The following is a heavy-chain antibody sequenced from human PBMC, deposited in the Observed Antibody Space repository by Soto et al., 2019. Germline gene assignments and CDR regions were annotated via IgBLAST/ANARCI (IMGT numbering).Heavy chain of an antibody. CDR2: ISGSGDDT. V-gene: IGHV3-23*01. J-gene: IGHJ4*02. Sequence: QLLESGGGFVQPGGSLRLSCVASGFTFSNFAMAWFRQAPGEGLEWVSAISGSGDDTFYADSIQGRFTISRDNSKDTLYLQINSLRAEDTAVYYCANPIPKTGTTFGFWGQGTLVTVSS. CDR1: GFTFSNFA. D-gene: IGHD1-1*01. CDR3: ANPIPKTGTTFGF.